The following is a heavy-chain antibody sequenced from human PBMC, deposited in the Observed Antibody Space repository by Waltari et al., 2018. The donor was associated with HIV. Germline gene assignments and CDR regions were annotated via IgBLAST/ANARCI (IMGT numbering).Heavy chain of an antibody. D-gene: IGHD3-10*01. CDR2: IDPSDSYT. J-gene: IGHJ5*02. CDR1: GDSFTSYW. Sequence: EVQLVQSGAEVKKPGEPLRISCKGSGDSFTSYWISWVRQMPGKGLEWMGRIDPSDSYTNYSPSFQGHVTISADKSISTAYLQWSSLKASDTAMYYCAKLRSGSYDWFDPWGQGTLVTVSS. V-gene: IGHV5-10-1*01. CDR3: AKLRSGSYDWFDP.